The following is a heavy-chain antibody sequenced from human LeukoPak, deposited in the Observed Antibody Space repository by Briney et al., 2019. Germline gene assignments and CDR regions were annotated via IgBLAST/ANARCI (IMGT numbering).Heavy chain of an antibody. CDR2: IYHSGST. V-gene: IGHV4-30-2*01. J-gene: IGHJ4*02. CDR1: GGSISSGGYS. CDR3: ARRGYKGLDY. D-gene: IGHD5-18*01. Sequence: SETLSLTCAVSGGSISSGGYSWSWIRQPPGKGLEWIGYIYHSGSTYYNPSLKSRVTISVDRSKNQFSLKPSSVTAADTAVYYCARRGYKGLDYWGQGTLVTVSS.